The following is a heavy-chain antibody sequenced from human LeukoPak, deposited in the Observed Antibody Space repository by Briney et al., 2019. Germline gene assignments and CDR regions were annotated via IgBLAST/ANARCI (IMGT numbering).Heavy chain of an antibody. CDR2: MNPNSGGT. V-gene: IGHV1-2*02. CDR1: GYTFTKYY. Sequence: GASVKVSCKPSGYTFTKYYMHWVRQAPGQGLEWMGWMNPNSGGTNYTQKFQGRVTMTRDTSINTAYMELSRLKSDDTAVYYCATSSGYSHTWGAFDYWGQGALVIVSS. D-gene: IGHD5-18*01. CDR3: ATSSGYSHTWGAFDY. J-gene: IGHJ4*02.